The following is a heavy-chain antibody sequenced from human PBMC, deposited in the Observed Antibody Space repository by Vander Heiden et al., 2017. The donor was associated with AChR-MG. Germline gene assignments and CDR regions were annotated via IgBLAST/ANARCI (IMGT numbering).Heavy chain of an antibody. CDR2: ISYDGSNK. V-gene: IGHV3-30*18. Sequence: QVQLVESGGGVVQPGRSLRLSCAASGFSFGSYGMHGVRQAPGKGLEWVAVISYDGSNKYYADSVKGRFTISRDNSKNTLYLQMNSLGAEDTAVYYCAKVHCGGDCPYFDYWGQGTLVTVSS. CDR3: AKVHCGGDCPYFDY. CDR1: GFSFGSYG. D-gene: IGHD2-21*02. J-gene: IGHJ4*02.